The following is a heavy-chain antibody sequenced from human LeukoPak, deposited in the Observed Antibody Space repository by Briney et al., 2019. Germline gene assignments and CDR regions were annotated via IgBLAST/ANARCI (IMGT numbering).Heavy chain of an antibody. CDR3: AKELALVRGAFDY. D-gene: IGHD3-10*01. CDR1: GFTFSSYA. V-gene: IGHV3-23*01. CDR2: ISGSGGSI. Sequence: GGSLRLSCAASGFTFSSYAVSWVRQAPGKGPEWVSGISGSGGSIYYADSVKGRFTISRDNSKNTLYLQMNSLRAEDTAVYYCAKELALVRGAFDYWGQGTLVTVSS. J-gene: IGHJ4*02.